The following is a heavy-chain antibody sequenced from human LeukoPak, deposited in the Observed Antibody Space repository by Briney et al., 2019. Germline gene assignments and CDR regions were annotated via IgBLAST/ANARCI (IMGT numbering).Heavy chain of an antibody. CDR2: INPSGGST. CDR3: ARASGAGGMLYGPDY. V-gene: IGHV1-46*01. CDR1: GYTFSGYY. D-gene: IGHD2-8*01. J-gene: IGHJ4*02. Sequence: ASVNVSCKASGYTFSGYYMHWVRQAPGHGLEWMGIINPSGGSTSYAQKFQGRVTMTRDTSTSTVYMELSSLRSEDTAVYYCARASGAGGMLYGPDYWGQGTLVTVSS.